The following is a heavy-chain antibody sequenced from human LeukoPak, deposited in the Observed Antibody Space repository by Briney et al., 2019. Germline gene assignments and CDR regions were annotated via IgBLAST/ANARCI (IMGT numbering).Heavy chain of an antibody. CDR1: GGSISSYY. CDR3: ARGLAYDIPAPSWYFDL. J-gene: IGHJ2*01. CDR2: IYYGGST. D-gene: IGHD3-9*01. Sequence: PPETLSLTCTVSGGSISSYYWSWIRQPPGKGLEWFGYIYYGGSTNYNPSLKRGVTISLDTSKNNFSLKLSSVTAADTAVYYCARGLAYDIPAPSWYFDLWGRGTVVTVSS. V-gene: IGHV4-59*01.